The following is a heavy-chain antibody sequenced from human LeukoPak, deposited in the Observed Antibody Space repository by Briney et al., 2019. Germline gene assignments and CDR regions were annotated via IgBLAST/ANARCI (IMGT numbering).Heavy chain of an antibody. V-gene: IGHV3-13*01. CDR1: GFSFSGDD. CDR2: IGTAGDT. CDR3: ARSRLYGSGSYHDY. D-gene: IGHD3-10*01. Sequence: GGSLGLSCAASGFSFSGDDMHWVRQATGKGLEWVSGIGTAGDTYYSGSVQGRFTISRDNARNSLYLQMNSLRAGDTAVYYCARSRLYGSGSYHDYWGQGTLVTVSS. J-gene: IGHJ4*02.